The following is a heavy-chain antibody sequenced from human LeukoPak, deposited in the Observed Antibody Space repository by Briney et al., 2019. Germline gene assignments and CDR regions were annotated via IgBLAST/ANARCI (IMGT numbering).Heavy chain of an antibody. D-gene: IGHD3-16*01. CDR3: VRDLILVWTPGDDFDF. CDR2: INEDASII. V-gene: IGHV3-74*01. J-gene: IGHJ4*02. CDR1: GFTFSGYW. Sequence: GGSLRFSCAASGFTFSGYWMHWVRQAPGKGLEWVSRINEDASIITYADSVKGRFIISRDNTKNSLYLRMNSLRAEDTAVYYCVRDLILVWTPGDDFDFWGQGTLVTVSS.